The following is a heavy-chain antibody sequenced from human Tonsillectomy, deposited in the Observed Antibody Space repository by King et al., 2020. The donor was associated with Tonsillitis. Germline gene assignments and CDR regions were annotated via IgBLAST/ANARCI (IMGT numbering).Heavy chain of an antibody. Sequence: QLQESGPGLVKPSETLSLTCTVSGGSISSTSYYWGWIRQPPGKGLEWIGSIYYSGSTYYNPSLKSRVTISVDTSNNQFSLKLGPVTAADTAVYYCASQGFSGYEALGWGQGTLVTVSS. J-gene: IGHJ4*02. CDR3: ASQGFSGYEALG. CDR2: IYYSGST. CDR1: GGSISSTSYY. V-gene: IGHV4-39*07. D-gene: IGHD5-12*01.